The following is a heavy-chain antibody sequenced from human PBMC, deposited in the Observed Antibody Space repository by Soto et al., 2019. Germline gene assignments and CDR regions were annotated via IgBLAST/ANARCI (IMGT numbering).Heavy chain of an antibody. D-gene: IGHD2-15*01. V-gene: IGHV4-39*01. CDR2: IYYSGST. Sequence: SSETLSLTCTVSGGSISSSSYYWGWIRQPPGKGLEWIGSIYYSGSTYYNPSLKSRVTISVDTSKNQFSLKLSSVTAADTAVYYCATKRYCSGGSCYDDYWGQGTLVTVSS. CDR3: ATKRYCSGGSCYDDY. J-gene: IGHJ4*02. CDR1: GGSISSSSYY.